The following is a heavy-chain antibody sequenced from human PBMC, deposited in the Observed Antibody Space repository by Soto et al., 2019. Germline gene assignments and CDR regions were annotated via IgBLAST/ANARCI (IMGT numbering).Heavy chain of an antibody. CDR2: ISGSGGST. Sequence: EVQLLESGGGLVQPGGSLRLSCAASGFTFSSFAMSWVRQAPGKGLEWVSAISGSGGSTYYADSVKGLFTISRDNSKNTMSLQMNSLSDEDTAVYYCARILPAAEPQYYFDYWGQGTLVTVSS. J-gene: IGHJ4*02. CDR1: GFTFSSFA. V-gene: IGHV3-23*01. D-gene: IGHD2-2*01. CDR3: ARILPAAEPQYYFDY.